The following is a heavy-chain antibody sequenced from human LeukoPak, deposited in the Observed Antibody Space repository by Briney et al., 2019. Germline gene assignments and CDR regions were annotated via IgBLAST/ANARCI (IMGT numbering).Heavy chain of an antibody. Sequence: SETLSLTCAVYGGSFSGYYWSWIRQPPGKGLEWIGSIYYSGSTYYNPSLKSRVTISVDTSKNQFSLKLSSVTAADTAVYYCARVRGYGGKYFDYWGQGTLVTVSS. V-gene: IGHV4-34*01. CDR3: ARVRGYGGKYFDY. D-gene: IGHD4-23*01. J-gene: IGHJ4*02. CDR2: IYYSGST. CDR1: GGSFSGYY.